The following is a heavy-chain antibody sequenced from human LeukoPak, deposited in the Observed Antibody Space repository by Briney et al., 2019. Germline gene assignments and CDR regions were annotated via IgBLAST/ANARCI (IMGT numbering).Heavy chain of an antibody. Sequence: SETLSLTCAVYGGSFSGYYWSWIRQPPGKGLEWIGEINHSGSTNYNPSLKSRATISVDTSKNQFSLKLSSVTAADTAVYYCARGSRQWLVRNWFDPWGQGTLVTVSS. CDR2: INHSGST. J-gene: IGHJ5*02. V-gene: IGHV4-34*01. CDR1: GGSFSGYY. CDR3: ARGSRQWLVRNWFDP. D-gene: IGHD6-19*01.